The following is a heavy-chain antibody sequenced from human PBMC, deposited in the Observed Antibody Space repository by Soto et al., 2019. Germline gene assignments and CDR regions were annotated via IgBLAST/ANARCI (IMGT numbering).Heavy chain of an antibody. D-gene: IGHD2-2*02. J-gene: IGHJ6*02. CDR1: GFTFSSYA. Sequence: GGSLRLSCAASGFTFSSYAMSWVRQAPGKGLEWVSAISGGGGSTYYADSVKGRFTISRDNSKRTVYLQMNSLRVEDTAVYYCAKDGLGYCSSTSCYRHYYYGMDVWGQGTTVTVSS. CDR2: ISGGGGST. V-gene: IGHV3-23*01. CDR3: AKDGLGYCSSTSCYRHYYYGMDV.